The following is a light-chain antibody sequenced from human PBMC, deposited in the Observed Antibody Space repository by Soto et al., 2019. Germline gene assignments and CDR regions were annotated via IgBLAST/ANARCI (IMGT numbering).Light chain of an antibody. CDR2: AVS. Sequence: DIQMTQSPSSLSASIGDRVTITCRASQGIGNALGWYQQKPGKAPKRLIYAVSSLQSGVPSRFSGSGSGTEFTLTISSLQPEDFATYYCLQHNSYPYTFGQGTKLEIK. CDR3: LQHNSYPYT. J-gene: IGKJ2*01. CDR1: QGIGNA. V-gene: IGKV1-17*01.